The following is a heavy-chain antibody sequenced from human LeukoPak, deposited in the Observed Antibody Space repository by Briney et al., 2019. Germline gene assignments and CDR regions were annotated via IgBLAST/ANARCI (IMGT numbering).Heavy chain of an antibody. CDR3: ARTNNILYYFDY. V-gene: IGHV4-59*12. Sequence: TSETLSLTCTVSGVSISTYYWSWIRQPPGKGLEWIGYIYYSGNIYYSGNTNYNPSLKSRVTISIDTSKNQFSLKLSSVTAADTAVYYCARTNNILYYFDYWGQGTLVTVSS. CDR1: GVSISTYY. CDR2: IYYSGNIYYSGNT. J-gene: IGHJ4*02. D-gene: IGHD3-9*01.